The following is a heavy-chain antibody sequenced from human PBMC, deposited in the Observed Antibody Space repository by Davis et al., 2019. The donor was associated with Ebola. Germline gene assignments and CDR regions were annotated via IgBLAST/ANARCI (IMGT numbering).Heavy chain of an antibody. D-gene: IGHD6-13*01. J-gene: IGHJ4*02. Sequence: MPSETLSLTCAVSGGFVSSGGYSWSWIRQPPGKGLEWIGYYYYTGSAYYYPSLKSRVTISVDTSKNQFSLKLSSVTAADTAVYYCASGYSSSWYDYWGQGTLVTVSS. CDR1: GGFVSSGGYS. CDR3: ASGYSSSWYDY. CDR2: YYYTGSA. V-gene: IGHV4-30-4*07.